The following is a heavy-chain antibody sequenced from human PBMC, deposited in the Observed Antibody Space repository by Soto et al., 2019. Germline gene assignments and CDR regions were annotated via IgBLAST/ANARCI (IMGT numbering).Heavy chain of an antibody. J-gene: IGHJ5*02. Sequence: GASVKVSCKASGYTFTSYGISWVRQAPGQGLEWMGWISAYNGNTNYAQKLQGRVTMTTDTSTSTAYMELRSLRSDETAVHYCARAIVVGAGATVGPLGWFDPWGQATLLTVS. D-gene: IGHD2-15*01. CDR1: GYTFTSYG. CDR2: ISAYNGNT. CDR3: ARAIVVGAGATVGPLGWFDP. V-gene: IGHV1-18*01.